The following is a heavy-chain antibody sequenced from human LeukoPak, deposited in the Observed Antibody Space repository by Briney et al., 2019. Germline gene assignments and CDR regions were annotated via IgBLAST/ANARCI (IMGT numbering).Heavy chain of an antibody. CDR1: GGSITNFY. J-gene: IGHJ4*02. CDR3: ARGLSRTRRESDY. CDR2: VDDSGST. Sequence: SETLSLTCSVSGGSITNFYWSWIRQSPGKGLEWIGYVDDSGSTSYNPSLKSRVTISIDTSKNQFSLRLRSVAAADTAVYFCARGLSRTRRESDYWGQGTLVTVSS. V-gene: IGHV4-59*01. D-gene: IGHD2-2*01.